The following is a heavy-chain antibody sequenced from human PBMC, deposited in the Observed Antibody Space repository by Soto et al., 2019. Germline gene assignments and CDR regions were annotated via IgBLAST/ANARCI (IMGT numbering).Heavy chain of an antibody. J-gene: IGHJ5*02. Sequence: QVQLQESGPGLVKPSQTLSLTCTVSGGSISSGGYYWSWIRQHPGKGLEWIGYIYYSGSTDYNPSLKSRVTISVDTSKNQFSLKLRSVTAADTAVYYCAREAALSGWFDPWGQGTLVTVSS. CDR1: GGSISSGGYY. CDR3: AREAALSGWFDP. CDR2: IYYSGST. V-gene: IGHV4-31*03. D-gene: IGHD3-10*01.